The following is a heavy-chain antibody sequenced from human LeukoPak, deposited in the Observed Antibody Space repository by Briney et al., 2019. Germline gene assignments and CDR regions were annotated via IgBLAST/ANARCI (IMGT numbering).Heavy chain of an antibody. V-gene: IGHV3-48*04. Sequence: GGSLRLSCAASGFTFSSYSMNWVRQAPGKGLEWVSYISSSSSTIYYADSVKGRFTISRDNAKNSLYLQMNSLRAEDTAVYYCAKDRGRWLQLELADAFDIWGQGTMVTVSS. CDR2: ISSSSSTI. CDR1: GFTFSSYS. CDR3: AKDRGRWLQLELADAFDI. J-gene: IGHJ3*02. D-gene: IGHD5-24*01.